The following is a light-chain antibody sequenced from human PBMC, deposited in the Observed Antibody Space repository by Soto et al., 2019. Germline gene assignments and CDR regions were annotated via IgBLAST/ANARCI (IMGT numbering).Light chain of an antibody. CDR2: GNN. J-gene: IGLJ1*01. V-gene: IGLV1-40*01. Sequence: QSVLPHPPSVSWAPGHRVTISCTGSSANIGAAYNVDWYQQLPGTAPKLLIYGNNNRPSGVPARFSGSKSGTSASLAIAGLQAEDEGDYYCQSYDSSLSGYVFGTGTKVTVL. CDR3: QSYDSSLSGYV. CDR1: SANIGAAYN.